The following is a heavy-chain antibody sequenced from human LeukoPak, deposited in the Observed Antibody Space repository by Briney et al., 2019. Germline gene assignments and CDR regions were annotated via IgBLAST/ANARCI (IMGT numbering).Heavy chain of an antibody. CDR1: GGSFSGYY. Sequence: SETLSLTCAVYGGSFSGYYWSWIRQPPGKGLEWIGEINHSGSTNYNPSLKSRVTISVDTSKNQFSLKLSSVTAADTAVYYCARAWPPTLFGVVVNWFDPWGQGTLVTVSS. CDR3: ARAWPPTLFGVVVNWFDP. D-gene: IGHD3-3*01. V-gene: IGHV4-34*01. J-gene: IGHJ5*02. CDR2: INHSGST.